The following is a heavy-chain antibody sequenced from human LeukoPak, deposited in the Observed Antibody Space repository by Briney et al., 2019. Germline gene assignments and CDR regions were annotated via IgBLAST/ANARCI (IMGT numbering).Heavy chain of an antibody. CDR2: ISGSGGST. CDR1: GFTFSSYA. CDR3: AKALSVRGSGGDY. V-gene: IGHV3-23*01. D-gene: IGHD3-10*01. J-gene: IGHJ4*02. Sequence: GGSLRLSCAASGFTFSSYAMSWVRQAPGKGLEWVSAISGSGGSTYYADSVKGRFTISRDNSKNTLYLQMNSLRAGDTAVYYCAKALSVRGSGGDYWGQGTLVTVSS.